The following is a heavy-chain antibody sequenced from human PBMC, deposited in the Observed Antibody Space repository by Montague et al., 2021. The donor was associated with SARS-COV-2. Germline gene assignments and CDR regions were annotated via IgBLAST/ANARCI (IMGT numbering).Heavy chain of an antibody. D-gene: IGHD2/OR15-2a*01. V-gene: IGHV3-23*01. CDR3: AKDPIGNSPRGPFDF. J-gene: IGHJ3*01. Sequence: SLRLSCAASGFIFSAYAMTWVRQAPGKGLEWVSTLSATDGSSYYTDSVKGRFTISRDISKSTLFLQMNSLRAEDTAVYYCAKDPIGNSPRGPFDFWGHGTMVTVSS. CDR2: LSATDGSS. CDR1: GFIFSAYA.